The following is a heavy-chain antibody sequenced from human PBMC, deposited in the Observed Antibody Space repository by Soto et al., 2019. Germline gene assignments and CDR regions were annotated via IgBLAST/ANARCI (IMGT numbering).Heavy chain of an antibody. CDR1: GFTFGSHG. Sequence: VGSLRLSCVASGFTFGSHGMHWVRQAPGKGLEWVAVISYDETNEYYVDSVKGRFTISRDNSKSTLYLQMNRLRPEDTAVYKCAKDLRTTISDYGMDVWGQGTTVTVSS. CDR3: AKDLRTTISDYGMDV. V-gene: IGHV3-30*18. J-gene: IGHJ6*02. CDR2: ISYDETNE. D-gene: IGHD2-21*01.